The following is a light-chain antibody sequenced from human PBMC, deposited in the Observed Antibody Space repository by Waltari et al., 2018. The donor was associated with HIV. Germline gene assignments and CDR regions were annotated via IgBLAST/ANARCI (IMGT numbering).Light chain of an antibody. CDR1: SSNIGNHY. J-gene: IGLJ2*01. V-gene: IGLV1-51*01. CDR2: DNN. CDR3: GTWDSSLSAGV. Sequence: QSVLTQPPSVSAAPGQKVTISCSGSSSNIGNHYVSWYQKLPGTAPKLLIYDNNKRPSGIPDRVSGSKSGASATRGITGLQTGDEADYYCGTWDSSLSAGVIGGGTKLTVL.